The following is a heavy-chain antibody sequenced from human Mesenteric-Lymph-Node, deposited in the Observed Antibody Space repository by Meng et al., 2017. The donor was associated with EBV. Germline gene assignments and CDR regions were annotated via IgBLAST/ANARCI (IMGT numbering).Heavy chain of an antibody. CDR1: VCSIRTSNW. CDR2: IYHRGST. D-gene: IGHD6-19*01. CDR3: ARVNEGQWLVRGAFDY. Sequence: VRRAESCTVLVRPSGTMCPACAVSVCSIRTSNWWSGFRQPPGKGLEWIGEIYHRGSTNYNPSLTSRVTISVDESKNEFSLSLTSVTAADTAVYFCARVNEGQWLVRGAFDYWGQGTLVTVSS. V-gene: IGHV4-4*02. J-gene: IGHJ4*02.